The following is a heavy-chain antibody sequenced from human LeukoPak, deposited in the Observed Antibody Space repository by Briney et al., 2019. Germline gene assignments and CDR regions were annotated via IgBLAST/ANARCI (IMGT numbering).Heavy chain of an antibody. CDR3: ASPDYGGNSVDY. D-gene: IGHD4-23*01. CDR2: IYYSGST. V-gene: IGHV4-39*01. J-gene: IGHJ4*02. CDR1: GGSISSSSYY. Sequence: SETLSLTCTVSGGSISSSSYYWGWVRQPPGNGLEWIGSIYYSGSTYYNPSLKSRVTISVDTSKNQFSLKLSSVTAADTAVYYCASPDYGGNSVDYWGQGTLVTVSS.